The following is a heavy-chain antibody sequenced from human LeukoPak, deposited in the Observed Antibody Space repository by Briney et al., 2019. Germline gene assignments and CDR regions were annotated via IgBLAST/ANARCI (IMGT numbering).Heavy chain of an antibody. V-gene: IGHV4-31*03. Sequence: SETLSLTCTVSGGSISSGGYYWSWIRQHPGKGLEWIGYIYYSGSTYYNPSLKSRVTISVDTSKNQFSLKVMSVTAADTAVYFCARIDGVNYYNYGMDVWGQGTTVIVSS. D-gene: IGHD2-21*01. CDR2: IYYSGST. J-gene: IGHJ6*02. CDR1: GGSISSGGYY. CDR3: ARIDGVNYYNYGMDV.